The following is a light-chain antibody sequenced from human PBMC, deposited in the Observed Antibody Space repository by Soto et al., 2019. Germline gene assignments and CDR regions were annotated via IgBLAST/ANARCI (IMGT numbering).Light chain of an antibody. CDR2: KAS. V-gene: IGKV1-5*03. CDR3: QQYNDNWT. CDR1: QSISSW. J-gene: IGKJ1*01. Sequence: DIQMSRSPCTLSASVGDRVTITCRASQSISSWLAWYQQKPGQAPKLLIYKASTLQSGVPSRFSGSGSGTEFTLAISSLQPDDSATYYCQQYNDNWTFGQGTKV.